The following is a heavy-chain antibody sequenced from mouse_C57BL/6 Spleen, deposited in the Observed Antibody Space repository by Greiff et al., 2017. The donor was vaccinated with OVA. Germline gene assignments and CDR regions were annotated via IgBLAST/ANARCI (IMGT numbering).Heavy chain of an antibody. CDR1: GFTFSDYG. CDR2: ISSGSSTI. D-gene: IGHD2-4*01. Sequence: EVQRVESGGGLVKPGGSLKLSCAASGFTFSDYGMHWVRQAPEKGLEWVAYISSGSSTIYYADTVKGRFTISRDNAKNTLFLQMTSLRSEDTAMYYSARARDYDDGWFAYWGQGTLVTVSA. V-gene: IGHV5-17*01. J-gene: IGHJ3*01. CDR3: ARARDYDDGWFAY.